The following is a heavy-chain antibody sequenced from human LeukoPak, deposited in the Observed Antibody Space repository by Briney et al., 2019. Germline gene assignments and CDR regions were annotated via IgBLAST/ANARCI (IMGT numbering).Heavy chain of an antibody. D-gene: IGHD2-2*01. Sequence: ASVKVSCKASGYTFTSYGISWLRQAPGQGLEWMGWISAYNGNTNYAQKLQGRVTMTTDTSTSTAYMELRSLRSDDTAVYYCARWKGSSTSWSSRGSPYYMDVWGKGTTVTVSS. CDR3: ARWKGSSTSWSSRGSPYYMDV. CDR2: ISAYNGNT. J-gene: IGHJ6*03. V-gene: IGHV1-18*01. CDR1: GYTFTSYG.